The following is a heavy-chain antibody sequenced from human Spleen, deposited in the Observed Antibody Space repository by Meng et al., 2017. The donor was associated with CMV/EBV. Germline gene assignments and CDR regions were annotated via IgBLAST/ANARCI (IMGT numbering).Heavy chain of an antibody. CDR2: IWYDGSNK. V-gene: IGHV3-33*06. Sequence: GGSLRLSCEAPRFTFSSYRLQWVRRAPGKGLGWVAVIWYDGSNKYYEDSVKDRFTISRDNSKHTLYLQMNSLRAEDTAMYHCAKGSGYYQENWFDPWGQGTLVTVSS. D-gene: IGHD3-3*01. CDR1: RFTFSSYR. J-gene: IGHJ5*02. CDR3: AKGSGYYQENWFDP.